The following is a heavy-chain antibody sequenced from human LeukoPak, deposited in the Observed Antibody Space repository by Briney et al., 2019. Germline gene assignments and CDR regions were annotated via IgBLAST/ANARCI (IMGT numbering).Heavy chain of an antibody. D-gene: IGHD5-24*01. CDR3: ARDGDAYNFDF. CDR2: IYRDGSNT. V-gene: IGHV3-74*01. J-gene: IGHJ4*02. Sequence: QAGGSLRLSRAASGLTFSNYWMHWVRQVPGKGLVWVSRIYRDGSNTDYADSVKGRFIISRDNVKNTLYLQMNSLRADDTAVYYCARDGDAYNFDFWGQGALVTVSS. CDR1: GLTFSNYW.